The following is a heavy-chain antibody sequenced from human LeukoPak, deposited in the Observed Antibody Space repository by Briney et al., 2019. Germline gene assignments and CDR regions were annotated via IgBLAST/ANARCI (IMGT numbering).Heavy chain of an antibody. CDR1: GFTFSNYS. D-gene: IGHD2-21*02. CDR3: ARQKVVTAIGGFFDY. Sequence: GGSLRLSCAASGFTFSNYSMNWVRQAPGKGLEWVSSISSSSSYIYYADSVKGRFTISRDNAKNSLYLQMNSLRAEDTAVYYCARQKVVTAIGGFFDYWGQGTLVTVSS. J-gene: IGHJ4*02. CDR2: ISSSSSYI. V-gene: IGHV3-21*01.